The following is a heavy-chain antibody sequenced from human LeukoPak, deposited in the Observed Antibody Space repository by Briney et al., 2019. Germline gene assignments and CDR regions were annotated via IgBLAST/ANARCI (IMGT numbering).Heavy chain of an antibody. V-gene: IGHV1-69*01. CDR3: ARDNRPHYSNYGSWFDP. J-gene: IGHJ5*02. CDR2: IIPIFGTA. Sequence: ASVKVSCKASGGTFSSYAISWVRQAPGQGLEWMGGIIPIFGTANYAQKFQGRVTITADESTSTAYMALSSLRSEDTAVYYCARDNRPHYSNYGSWFDPWGQGTLVTVSS. CDR1: GGTFSSYA. D-gene: IGHD4-11*01.